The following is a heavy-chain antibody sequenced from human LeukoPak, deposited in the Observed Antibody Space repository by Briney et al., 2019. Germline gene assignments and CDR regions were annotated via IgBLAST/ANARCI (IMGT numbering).Heavy chain of an antibody. CDR3: ARERHYDYVWESYYPPHFDY. Sequence: SGGSLRLSCAASGFTFDDYGMSWVRQAPGKGLEWGSGINWNGGSTGYADSVKGRFTISRDNAKNSLYLQMNSLRAEDTALYYCARERHYDYVWESYYPPHFDYWGQGTLVTVSS. J-gene: IGHJ4*02. CDR2: INWNGGST. V-gene: IGHV3-20*04. CDR1: GFTFDDYG. D-gene: IGHD3-16*01.